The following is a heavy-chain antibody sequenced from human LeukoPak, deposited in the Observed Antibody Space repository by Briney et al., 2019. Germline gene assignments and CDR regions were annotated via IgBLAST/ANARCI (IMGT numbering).Heavy chain of an antibody. V-gene: IGHV4-59*01. J-gene: IGHJ4*02. CDR3: ARGYSSSWYYFDY. CDR1: GGSISSYY. CDR2: IYYSGST. D-gene: IGHD6-13*01. Sequence: RPSETLSLTRTVSGGSISSYYWSWIRQPPGKGLEWIGYIYYSGSTNYNPSLKSRVTISVDTSKNQFSLKLSSVTAADTAVYYCARGYSSSWYYFDYWGQGTLVTVSS.